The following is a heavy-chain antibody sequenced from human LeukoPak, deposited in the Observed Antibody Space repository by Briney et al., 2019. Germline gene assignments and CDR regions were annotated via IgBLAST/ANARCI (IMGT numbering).Heavy chain of an antibody. D-gene: IGHD1-26*01. CDR2: ISGSGGST. V-gene: IGHV3-23*01. Sequence: GGSLRLSCAASGFTFSSYSMNWVRQAPGKGLEWVSAISGSGGSTYYADSVKGRFTISRDNSKNTLYLQMNSLRAEDTAVYYCAKAGGSYGAFDIWGQGTMVTVSS. CDR3: AKAGGSYGAFDI. J-gene: IGHJ3*02. CDR1: GFTFSSYS.